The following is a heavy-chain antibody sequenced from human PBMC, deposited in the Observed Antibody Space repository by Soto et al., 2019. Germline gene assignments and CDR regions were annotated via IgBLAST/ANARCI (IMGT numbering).Heavy chain of an antibody. Sequence: QVQLVQSGAEVKKPGASVKVSCKASGYTFTSYGISWVRQAPGQGLEWMGWISAYNGNTNYAQKLQGRVTMTTDTATSTAYMELRSLRADDTAVYYCARGPGTTTGYWVGDAFDIWGQGTMVTVSS. CDR1: GYTFTSYG. D-gene: IGHD1-1*01. J-gene: IGHJ3*02. CDR3: ARGPGTTTGYWVGDAFDI. V-gene: IGHV1-18*01. CDR2: ISAYNGNT.